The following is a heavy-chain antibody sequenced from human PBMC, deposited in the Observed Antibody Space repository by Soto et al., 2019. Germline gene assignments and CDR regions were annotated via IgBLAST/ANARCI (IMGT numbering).Heavy chain of an antibody. CDR2: GIPIFGTA. D-gene: IGHD4-17*01. Sequence: QVQLVQSGAEVKKPGSSVKVSCKASGGTFSSSAISWVRQAPGQGLEWTGGGIPIFGTANYVQKFQGRVTITADESTSTAYMELSRLRSEDTAVYYCAREDYGDYVGYFDYGGQGTLVTVSS. CDR3: AREDYGDYVGYFDY. V-gene: IGHV1-69*01. CDR1: GGTFSSSA. J-gene: IGHJ4*02.